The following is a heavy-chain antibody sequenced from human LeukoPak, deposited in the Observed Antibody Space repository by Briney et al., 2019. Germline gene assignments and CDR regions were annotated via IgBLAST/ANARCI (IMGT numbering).Heavy chain of an antibody. D-gene: IGHD2-8*01. Sequence: ASVKVSCKASGYTFTGYYMHWVRQAPGQGLEWMGWINPNSGGTNYAQRFQDRVTMTRDTSISTAYMELSRLRSDDTAVYYCARDTRYCTNGVCYAYYFDYWGQGTLVTVSS. CDR1: GYTFTGYY. CDR3: ARDTRYCTNGVCYAYYFDY. V-gene: IGHV1-2*02. J-gene: IGHJ4*02. CDR2: INPNSGGT.